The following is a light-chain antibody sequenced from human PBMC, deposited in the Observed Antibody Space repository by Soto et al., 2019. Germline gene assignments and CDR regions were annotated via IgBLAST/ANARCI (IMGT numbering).Light chain of an antibody. CDR2: VAS. J-gene: IGKJ5*01. V-gene: IGKV3-20*01. CDR3: QQYATSPIT. CDR1: QSVSSNY. Sequence: EIVLTQSPGTLSLSPGERATLSCRASQSVSSNYLAWYQQKPGQAPRLLIYVASIRATGIPDRFSGSGSGADFTLTISRLEPEDFAVYYCQQYATSPITFGQGTRL.